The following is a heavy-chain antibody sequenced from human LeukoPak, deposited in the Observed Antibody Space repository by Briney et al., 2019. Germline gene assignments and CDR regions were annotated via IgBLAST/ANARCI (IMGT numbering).Heavy chain of an antibody. V-gene: IGHV4-39*01. Sequence: RPSETLSLTCTVSGGSISSSSYYWGWIRQPPGKGLEWIGSLSYSGSTSSYPSLESRLTISVDTSKNQLSLKLSSVTAADTAVYYCARLYDISGYYFDYWGQGTLVTVSS. CDR3: ARLYDISGYYFDY. D-gene: IGHD3-22*01. J-gene: IGHJ4*02. CDR1: GGSISSSSYY. CDR2: LSYSGST.